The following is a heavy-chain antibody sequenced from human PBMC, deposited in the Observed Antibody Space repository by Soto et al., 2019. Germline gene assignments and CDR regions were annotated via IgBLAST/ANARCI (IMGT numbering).Heavy chain of an antibody. CDR2: ITHSGST. D-gene: IGHD3-22*01. J-gene: IGHJ4*02. CDR3: ARSSVRGWSY. CDR1: GGSFSGYY. V-gene: IGHV4-34*01. Sequence: SETLSLTCAVYGGSFSGYYWTWIRQPPGKGLEWIGEITHSGSTNYNPSLKSRVAISVDTSKNQFSLNLNSVTAADTAVYYCARSSVRGWSYWGQGTLVTV.